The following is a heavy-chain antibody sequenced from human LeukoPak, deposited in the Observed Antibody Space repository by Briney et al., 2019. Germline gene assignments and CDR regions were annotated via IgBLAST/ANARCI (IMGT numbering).Heavy chain of an antibody. CDR1: GYTFTSYY. CDR3: ARAAAYCGGDCYFPNY. J-gene: IGHJ4*02. Sequence: ASVRGSCKASGYTFTSYYMHGVRQAPGQGLEWMGIINPSGGSTSYAQKFQGRVTMTRDTSTSTVYMELRSLRSEDTAVYYCARAAAYCGGDCYFPNYWGQGTLVTVSS. D-gene: IGHD2-21*02. V-gene: IGHV1-46*01. CDR2: INPSGGST.